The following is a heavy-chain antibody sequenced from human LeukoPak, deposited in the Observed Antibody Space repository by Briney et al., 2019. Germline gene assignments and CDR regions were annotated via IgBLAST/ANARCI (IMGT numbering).Heavy chain of an antibody. CDR2: ISSSGSTI. V-gene: IGHV3-48*03. Sequence: QPGGSLRLSCAASGFTFSTLEMTWVRQAPGKGLEWVSYISSSGSTIYYADSVKGRFTISRDNAKNSLYLQMNSLRVEDTAIYHCARGRFGLDWSQGTLVTVSS. CDR3: ARGRFGLD. D-gene: IGHD3-10*01. CDR1: GFTFSTLE. J-gene: IGHJ4*02.